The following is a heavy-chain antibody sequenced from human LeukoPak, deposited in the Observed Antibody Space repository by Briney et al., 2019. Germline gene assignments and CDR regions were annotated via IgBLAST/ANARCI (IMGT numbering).Heavy chain of an antibody. J-gene: IGHJ4*02. CDR1: GFTFSNYW. CDR2: INSDGSST. D-gene: IGHD6-19*01. CDR3: ARRIAVAGTASTFDY. V-gene: IGHV3-74*01. Sequence: GGSLRLSCAPSGFTFSNYWMHWVRQAPGKGLVWVSRINSDGSSTSYADSVKGRFSISRDNTKNSLYLQMNSLRAEDTALYYCARRIAVAGTASTFDYWGQGTLVTVSS.